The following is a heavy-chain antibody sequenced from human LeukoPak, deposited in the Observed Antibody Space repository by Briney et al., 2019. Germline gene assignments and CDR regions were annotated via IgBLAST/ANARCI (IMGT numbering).Heavy chain of an antibody. Sequence: GASVKVSCKASGYTFTGYYMHWVRQAPGQGLEWMGWINPNSGGTNYAQKFQGRVTMTRDTSISTAYMELSRLRSDDTAVYYCARVSLYDFRYAFDIWGQGTMVTVSS. CDR2: INPNSGGT. J-gene: IGHJ3*02. CDR1: GYTFTGYY. V-gene: IGHV1-2*02. CDR3: ARVSLYDFRYAFDI. D-gene: IGHD3-3*01.